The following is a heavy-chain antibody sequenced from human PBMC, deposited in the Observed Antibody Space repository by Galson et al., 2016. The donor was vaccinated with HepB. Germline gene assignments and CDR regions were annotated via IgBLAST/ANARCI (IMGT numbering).Heavy chain of an antibody. J-gene: IGHJ6*02. CDR2: ISYTGSKE. CDR1: GFSFSLNT. V-gene: IGHV3-30*04. Sequence: SLRLSCAASGFSFSLNTIHWVRQLPGKGLEWVALISYTGSKEIYAESVKGRFQISRDNSKNTLYLQMNNVRGESTAVYYCARSFRDFVFEGSLYGLDVWGQGTTVIVSS. CDR3: ARSFRDFVFEGSLYGLDV. D-gene: IGHD3-10*01.